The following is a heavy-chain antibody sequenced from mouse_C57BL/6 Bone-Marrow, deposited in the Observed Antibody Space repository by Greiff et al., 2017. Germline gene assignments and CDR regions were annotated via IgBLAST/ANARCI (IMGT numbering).Heavy chain of an antibody. Sequence: QVQLKQPGAELVMPGASVKLSCKASGYTFTSYWMHWVKQRPGQGLEWIGEIDPSDSYPNYNQKFKGKSTLTVDKSSSTSYMPLSSLTSEDSAVYYCAREGNWVLFDYWGQGTTLTVS. CDR1: GYTFTSYW. J-gene: IGHJ2*01. D-gene: IGHD4-1*01. CDR2: IDPSDSYP. CDR3: AREGNWVLFDY. V-gene: IGHV1-69*01.